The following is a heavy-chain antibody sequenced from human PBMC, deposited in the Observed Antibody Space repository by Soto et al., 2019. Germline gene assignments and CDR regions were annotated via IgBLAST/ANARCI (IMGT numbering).Heavy chain of an antibody. CDR2: INPKFGDT. V-gene: IGHV1-2*02. Sequence: QVQLVQSGAEVKEPGDSVRVSCEASGYTFTAYYIHWVRQAPGQGLEWMGWINPKFGDTNYAQDFQGRASITRDMSISTAYMELSRPTSDDTAIYYCARNMDYYSGPGSGNGHGFWGQGTTVTVFS. CDR1: GYTFTAYY. D-gene: IGHD3-10*01. J-gene: IGHJ6*02. CDR3: ARNMDYYSGPGSGNGHGF.